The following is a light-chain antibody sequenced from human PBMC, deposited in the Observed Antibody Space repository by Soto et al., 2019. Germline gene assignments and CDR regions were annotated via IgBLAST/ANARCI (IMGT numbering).Light chain of an antibody. Sequence: SYELTQPPSVSVAPGQTARITWGGDNIGSKSVHWYQQKPGQAPVLVVYDDSDRPSGIPERFSGSNSGNTATLTISRVEARDEADYYCQVWDSSSDHYVFGTGT. V-gene: IGLV3-21*02. J-gene: IGLJ1*01. CDR2: DDS. CDR3: QVWDSSSDHYV. CDR1: NIGSKS.